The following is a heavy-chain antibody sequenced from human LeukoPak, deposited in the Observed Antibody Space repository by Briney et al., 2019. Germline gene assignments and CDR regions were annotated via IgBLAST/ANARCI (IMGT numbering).Heavy chain of an antibody. CDR1: GYTFTSYG. J-gene: IGHJ6*02. CDR2: ISAYNGNT. Sequence: ASVKVSCKASGYTFTSYGISWVRQAPGQGLEWMGWISAYNGNTNYAQKLQGRVTMTTDTSTSTAYMELRSLRSEDTAVYYCARDLHYYVAMDVWGQGTTVYVSS. V-gene: IGHV1-18*01. CDR3: ARDLHYYVAMDV. D-gene: IGHD3-10*02.